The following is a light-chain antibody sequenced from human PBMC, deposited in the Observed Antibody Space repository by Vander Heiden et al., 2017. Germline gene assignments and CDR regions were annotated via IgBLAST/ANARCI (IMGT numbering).Light chain of an antibody. CDR2: DAS. J-gene: IGKJ2*01. V-gene: IGKV1-5*01. Sequence: QRTQSPSTLSVSVGERVTITCRASQSISSWVAWYQQKPGKAPKLLIYDASSLESGVPSRFSGSGSGTEFTLTMSSLQPDDFATYYCQEDKGYVSTFDSESKL. CDR3: QEDKGYVST. CDR1: QSISSW.